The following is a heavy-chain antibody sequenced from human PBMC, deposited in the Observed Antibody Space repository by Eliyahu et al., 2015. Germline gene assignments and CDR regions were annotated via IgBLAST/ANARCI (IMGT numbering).Heavy chain of an antibody. D-gene: IGHD3-3*01. CDR1: GFTFCXSX. CDR2: ISSSGSTI. J-gene: IGHJ6*02. V-gene: IGHV3-11*01. CDR3: ARDRRGITIFGGSRLGMDV. Sequence: QVQLVESGGGLVKPGGSLRLSCAASGFTFCXSXTXWVRHAPGRGLGGVSYISSSGSTIYYADSVKGRFTISRDNAKNSLYLQMNSLRAEDTAVYYCARDRRGITIFGGSRLGMDVWGQGTTVTVSS.